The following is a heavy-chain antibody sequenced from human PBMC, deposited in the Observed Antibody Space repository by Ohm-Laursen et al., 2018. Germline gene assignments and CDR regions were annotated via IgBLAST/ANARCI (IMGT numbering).Heavy chain of an antibody. D-gene: IGHD4-23*01. CDR1: GYTFTNYY. CDR3: ARGPYGGNSEVRY. J-gene: IGHJ4*02. V-gene: IGHV1-2*02. CDR2: INPNSGDT. Sequence: ATVKISCKASGYTFTNYYMHWVRQAPGQGLEWMGWINPNSGDTNFAQKFQGRVTMTRDTSISTGYMELSTLRSDDTAVYYCARGPYGGNSEVRYWGQGTLVTVSS.